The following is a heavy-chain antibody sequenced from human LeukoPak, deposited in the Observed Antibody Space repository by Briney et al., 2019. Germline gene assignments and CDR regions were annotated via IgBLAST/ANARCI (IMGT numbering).Heavy chain of an antibody. CDR3: ARDGTVGLFGY. V-gene: IGHV1-2*02. CDR1: GYTFTGYF. J-gene: IGHJ4*02. Sequence: ASVKVSCKASGYTFTGYFIHWVRQAPEQGLEWMGWINPKSGDTNYAQRFQGRVTMTRDTSISTAYMELTRLTSDDTAVYYCARDGTVGLFGYWGQGSLVTVSS. CDR2: INPKSGDT. D-gene: IGHD3/OR15-3a*01.